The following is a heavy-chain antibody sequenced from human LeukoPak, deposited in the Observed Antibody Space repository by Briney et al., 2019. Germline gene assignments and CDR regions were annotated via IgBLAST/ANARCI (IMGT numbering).Heavy chain of an antibody. Sequence: ASVKVSCKASGYTFTSYGISWARQAPGQGLEWMGWISAYNGNTNYAQKLQGRVTMTTDTSTSTAYMELRSLRSDDTAVYYCGRGGGGDILTGYYYFDYWGQGTLVTVSS. CDR1: GYTFTSYG. D-gene: IGHD3-9*01. J-gene: IGHJ4*02. CDR2: ISAYNGNT. V-gene: IGHV1-18*01. CDR3: GRGGGGDILTGYYYFDY.